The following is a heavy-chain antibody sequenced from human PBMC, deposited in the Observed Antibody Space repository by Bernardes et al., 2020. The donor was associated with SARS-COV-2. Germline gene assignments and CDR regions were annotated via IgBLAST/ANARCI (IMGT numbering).Heavy chain of an antibody. D-gene: IGHD3-3*01. Sequence: GGSLRLSCVGSGFTFSDYYMSWVRQAPGKGLEWVSYISSGGSYRNYADSVKGRFTISRDNARNSLYLQMNSLRAEDTAVYYCARGKAEYLDFWDGYYLDRWGQGTLVTVSS. CDR3: ARGKAEYLDFWDGYYLDR. J-gene: IGHJ5*02. CDR1: GFTFSDYY. V-gene: IGHV3-11*06. CDR2: ISSGGSYR.